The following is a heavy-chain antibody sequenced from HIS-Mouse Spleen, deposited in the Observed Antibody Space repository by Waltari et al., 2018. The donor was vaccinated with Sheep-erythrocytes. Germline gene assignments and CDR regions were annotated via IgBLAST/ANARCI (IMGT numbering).Heavy chain of an antibody. CDR2: ISGSGGSK. J-gene: IGHJ4*02. CDR3: AKRRTGDGGLDY. CDR1: GFTFSSYA. Sequence: EVQLLESGGGLVQPGGSLRLSCAASGFTFSSYAMSWVRQAPGKGLEWVSGISGSGGSKYYADSVKGRFTISRDNSKNTLYLQMNSLRAEDTAVYYCAKRRTGDGGLDYWGQGTLVTVSS. D-gene: IGHD7-27*01. V-gene: IGHV3-23*01.